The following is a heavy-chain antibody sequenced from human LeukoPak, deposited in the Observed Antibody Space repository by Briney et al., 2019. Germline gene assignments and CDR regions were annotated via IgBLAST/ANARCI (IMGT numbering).Heavy chain of an antibody. CDR3: ATQWDGGAGAFDT. CDR2: IYSSRGT. Sequence: GGSLRPSCAASGFTVSSNYMSWVRQAPGKGLEWVSIIYSSRGTNYADSVKGRFTISRDNSKNTLYLQMNSLRAEDTAMYYCATQWDGGAGAFDTWGQGTMVTVSS. CDR1: GFTVSSNY. V-gene: IGHV3-66*01. D-gene: IGHD1-26*01. J-gene: IGHJ3*02.